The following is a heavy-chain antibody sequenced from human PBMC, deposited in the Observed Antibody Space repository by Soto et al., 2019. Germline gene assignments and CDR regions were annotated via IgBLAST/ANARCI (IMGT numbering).Heavy chain of an antibody. CDR3: AGSSGYSSGWYDY. CDR2: IYYSGST. V-gene: IGHV4-61*01. J-gene: IGHJ4*02. CDR1: GGSVSSGSYY. Sequence: SETLSLTCTVSGGSVSSGSYYWSWIRQPPGKGLEWIGYIYYSGSTNYNPSLKSRVTISIDTSKNQFSLKLSSVTAADTAVYYCAGSSGYSSGWYDYWGQGTLVTVSS. D-gene: IGHD6-19*01.